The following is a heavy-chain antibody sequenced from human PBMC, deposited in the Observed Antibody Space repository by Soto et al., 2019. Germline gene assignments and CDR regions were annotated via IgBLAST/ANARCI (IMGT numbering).Heavy chain of an antibody. CDR1: GYTFTSFD. CDR3: ARTRSGSYL. CDR2: MNPSSGNT. D-gene: IGHD3-10*01. J-gene: IGHJ5*02. V-gene: IGHV1-8*01. Sequence: QVQLVQSGAEVKKPGASVKVACRASGYTFTSFDINWVRQATGQGLEWMGRMNPSSGNTDYAQKFQGRVTMTRYTPISTASMELSSLRSEDTAVYYCARTRSGSYLWGQGTLVTVSS.